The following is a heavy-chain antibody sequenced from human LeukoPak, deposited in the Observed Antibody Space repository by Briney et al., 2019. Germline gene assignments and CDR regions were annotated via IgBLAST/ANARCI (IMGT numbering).Heavy chain of an antibody. Sequence: SETLSLTCTVSSDSISSYYWSWIRQPPGKGLEWIGSIYYSGSTYYNPSLKSRVTISVDTSKNQFSLKLSSVIAADTALYYCARRLSTYYFDYWGQGTLVTVSS. CDR1: SDSISSYY. J-gene: IGHJ4*02. CDR3: ARRLSTYYFDY. CDR2: IYYSGST. V-gene: IGHV4-59*05. D-gene: IGHD3-3*02.